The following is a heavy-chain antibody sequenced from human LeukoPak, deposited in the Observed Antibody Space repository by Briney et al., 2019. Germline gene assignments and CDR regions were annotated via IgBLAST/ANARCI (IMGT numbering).Heavy chain of an antibody. CDR1: GGSINDYY. CDR2: ITSSSSSM. V-gene: IGHV3-21*01. J-gene: IGHJ4*02. Sequence: ETLSLTCTVSGGSINDYYWSWVRQAPGKGLEWVSSITSSSSSMYSADSVKGRLTISRDNAKNSLYLQMNSLRAEDTAVYYCARDLAWGGYWGQGTLVTVSS. D-gene: IGHD7-27*01. CDR3: ARDLAWGGY.